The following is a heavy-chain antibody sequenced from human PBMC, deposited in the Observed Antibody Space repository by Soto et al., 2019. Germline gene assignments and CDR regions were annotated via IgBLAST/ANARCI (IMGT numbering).Heavy chain of an antibody. CDR3: ARDSGAKLSSS. V-gene: IGHV1-69*13. D-gene: IGHD6-13*01. J-gene: IGHJ4*02. CDR1: GGTFSSYR. Sequence: SVKVSCKASGGTFSSYRINWVRQAPGQGLEWVGGIVPIYRTADYAQKFQGRVTIAADESARTAYMELRSLKSQDTAVYYCARDSGAKLSSSWGQGTLVTVSS. CDR2: IVPIYRTA.